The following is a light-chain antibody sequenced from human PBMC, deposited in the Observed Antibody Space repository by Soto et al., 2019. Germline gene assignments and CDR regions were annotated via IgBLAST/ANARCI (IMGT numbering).Light chain of an antibody. CDR3: QVWDSSSDHPV. CDR1: NIGSKS. Sequence: SYELTQPPSVSVAPGKTARITCGGNNIGSKSVHWYQQKPGQAPVLVIYYDSDRPSGIPERFSGSNSGNTATLTISRVEAVDEADYYCQVWDSSSDHPVFGGGTKVTVL. J-gene: IGLJ2*01. V-gene: IGLV3-21*04. CDR2: YDS.